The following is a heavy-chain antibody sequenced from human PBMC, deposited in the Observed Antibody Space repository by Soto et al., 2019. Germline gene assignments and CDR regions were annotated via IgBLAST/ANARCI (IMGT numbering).Heavy chain of an antibody. Sequence: PGGSLRLSCEASGFTFSIYWMHWVRQIQGKGLVWVSRLNSDGSHTIYVDSVKGRFTISRDNSKNTLYLQMDSLRPEDTGVYYCAGGMAGLDVWGQGTTVTVS. CDR1: GFTFSIYW. V-gene: IGHV3-74*01. CDR2: LNSDGSHT. J-gene: IGHJ6*02. CDR3: AGGMAGLDV.